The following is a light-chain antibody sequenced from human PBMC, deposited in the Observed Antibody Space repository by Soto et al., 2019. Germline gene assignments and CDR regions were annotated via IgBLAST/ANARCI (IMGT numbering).Light chain of an antibody. V-gene: IGKV3-20*01. CDR3: QQDGSSTWT. CDR2: DAS. Sequence: EIVLTQSPGTLSLSPGERATLSCRASQSVSSSYLAWYQQKPGQAPRLLIYDASSRAAGIPDRFSGSGSGTAFTLTISGLEPEALAVYYCQQDGSSTWTFGQGTKVEIK. CDR1: QSVSSSY. J-gene: IGKJ1*01.